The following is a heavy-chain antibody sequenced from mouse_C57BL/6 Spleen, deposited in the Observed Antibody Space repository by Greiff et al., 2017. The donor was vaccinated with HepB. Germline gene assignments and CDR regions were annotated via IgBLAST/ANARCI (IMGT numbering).Heavy chain of an antibody. V-gene: IGHV5-17*01. CDR2: ISSGSSTI. Sequence: EVKLVESGGGLVKPGGSLKLSCAASGFTFSDYGMHWVRQAPEKGLEWVAYISSGSSTIYYADTVKGRFTISRDNAKNTLFLQMTSLRSEDTAIYYCARSHYYGSSYGYFDVWGTGTTVTVSS. CDR1: GFTFSDYG. D-gene: IGHD1-1*01. J-gene: IGHJ1*03. CDR3: ARSHYYGSSYGYFDV.